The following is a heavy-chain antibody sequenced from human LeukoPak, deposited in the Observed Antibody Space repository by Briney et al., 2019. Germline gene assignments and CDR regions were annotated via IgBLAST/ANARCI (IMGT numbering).Heavy chain of an antibody. CDR2: INPNSGGT. V-gene: IGHV1-2*02. Sequence: GASVKVSCKASGYTFTGYYMHWVRQAPGQGLEWMGWINPNSGGTNYAQKFQGRVTMTRGTSISTAYMELSRLRSDDTAVYYCARVLPTLGRSLASDWFDPWGQGTLVTVSS. CDR1: GYTFTGYY. D-gene: IGHD3-3*02. J-gene: IGHJ5*02. CDR3: ARVLPTLGRSLASDWFDP.